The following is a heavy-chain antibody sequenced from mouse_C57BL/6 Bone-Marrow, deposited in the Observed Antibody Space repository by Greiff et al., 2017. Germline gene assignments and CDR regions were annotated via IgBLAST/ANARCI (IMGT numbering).Heavy chain of an antibody. Sequence: QVHVKQSGAELVRPGTSVKMSCKASGYTFTNYWIGWAKQRPGHGLEWIGDIYPGGGYTNYNEKFKGKATLTADKSSSTAYMQFSSLTSEDSAIYYCARSGGDYFDYWGQGTTLTVSS. D-gene: IGHD1-1*02. CDR3: ARSGGDYFDY. J-gene: IGHJ2*01. CDR1: GYTFTNYW. CDR2: IYPGGGYT. V-gene: IGHV1-63*01.